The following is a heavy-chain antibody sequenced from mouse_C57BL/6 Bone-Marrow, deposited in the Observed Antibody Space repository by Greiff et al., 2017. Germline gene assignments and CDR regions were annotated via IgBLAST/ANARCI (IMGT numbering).Heavy chain of an antibody. V-gene: IGHV1-7*01. CDR3: ARFPSITTVVPFAY. CDR1: GYTFTSYW. CDR2: INPSSGYT. D-gene: IGHD1-1*01. J-gene: IGHJ3*01. Sequence: VQLQQSGTVLARPGASVKLSCKASGYTFTSYWMHWVKQRPGQGLEWIGYINPSSGYTKYNQKFKDKATLTADKSSSTAYMQLSSLTYEDSAVYYCARFPSITTVVPFAYWGQGTLVTVSA.